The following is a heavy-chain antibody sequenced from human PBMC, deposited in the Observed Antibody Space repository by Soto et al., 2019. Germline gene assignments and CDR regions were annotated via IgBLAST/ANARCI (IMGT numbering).Heavy chain of an antibody. CDR1: GGSISSSNYH. V-gene: IGHV4-39*07. CDR2: IYYSGGA. Sequence: SETLSLTCTVSGGSISSSNYHWGWIRQPPGKGLEWIATIYYSGGAYYNPSLKSRVTISVDTSKNQFSLKLSSVTAADTAVYYCARGYSSSWYPHFDYWGQGTLVTVSS. CDR3: ARGYSSSWYPHFDY. D-gene: IGHD6-13*01. J-gene: IGHJ4*02.